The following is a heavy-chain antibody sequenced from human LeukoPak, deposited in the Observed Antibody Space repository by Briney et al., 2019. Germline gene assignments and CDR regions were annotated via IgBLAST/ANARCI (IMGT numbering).Heavy chain of an antibody. CDR1: GVSISSYY. J-gene: IGHJ3*02. V-gene: IGHV4-59*01. Sequence: KTSETLSLTCTVSGVSISSYYWSWIRQPPGKGLEWIGYIYYSGSTNYNPSLKSRVTISVDTSKNQFSLKLSSVTAADTAVYYCARGSVRGVIISRRLDAFDIWGQGTMVTVSS. CDR3: ARGSVRGVIISRRLDAFDI. D-gene: IGHD3-10*01. CDR2: IYYSGST.